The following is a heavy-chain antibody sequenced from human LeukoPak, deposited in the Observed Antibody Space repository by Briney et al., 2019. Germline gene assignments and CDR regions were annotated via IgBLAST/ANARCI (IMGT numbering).Heavy chain of an antibody. J-gene: IGHJ4*02. V-gene: IGHV3-23*01. CDR2: ISGSGGST. CDR3: AKGIALTNCYDSSAPDY. CDR1: GFTFSSYG. Sequence: GGSLRLSCAASGFTFSSYGMSWVRQAPGKGLEWVSAISGSGGSTYYADSVKGRFTISRNNSKNTLYLQMNSLRAEDTAVYYCAKGIALTNCYDSSAPDYWGQGTLVTVSS. D-gene: IGHD3-22*01.